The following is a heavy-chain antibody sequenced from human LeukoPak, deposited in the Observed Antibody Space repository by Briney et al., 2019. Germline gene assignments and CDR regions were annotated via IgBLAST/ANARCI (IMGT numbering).Heavy chain of an antibody. CDR3: ARGGYSSGWYGYDAFDI. Sequence: SETLSLTCSVSGGSISSGGYYWSWIRQHPGKGLEWIGSIYYSGSTYYNPSLKSRIIISLDTSKNQFSLKLSSVTAADTAVYYRARGGYSSGWYGYDAFDIWGQGTMVTVSS. D-gene: IGHD6-19*01. CDR2: IYYSGST. J-gene: IGHJ3*02. V-gene: IGHV4-31*03. CDR1: GGSISSGGYY.